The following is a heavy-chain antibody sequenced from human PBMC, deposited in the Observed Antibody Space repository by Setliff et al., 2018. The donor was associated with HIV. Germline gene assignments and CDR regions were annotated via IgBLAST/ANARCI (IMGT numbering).Heavy chain of an antibody. D-gene: IGHD1-26*01. CDR2: IIDGNDNT. Sequence: ASVKVSCKASGYSFADYTIQWVRQAPGQSLEWMGWIIDGNDNTRYAQKFQGRVTLTRDTSINTAYMELSSLTSDDTAVYYCARGVGAAGDYWGQGTQVTVSS. CDR3: ARGVGAAGDY. CDR1: GYSFADYT. J-gene: IGHJ4*02. V-gene: IGHV1-3*01.